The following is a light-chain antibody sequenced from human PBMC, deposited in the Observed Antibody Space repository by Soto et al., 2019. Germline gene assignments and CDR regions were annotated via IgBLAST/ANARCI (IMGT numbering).Light chain of an antibody. CDR3: QQYDTSDT. Sequence: EVVLTQFPGTLSLSPGERATLSCRASEAIGYNYLAWYRQQSGLAPTLLIYDASTRAPGIPDRFSGSGSGTDCTRTISRLEPGDCAVYYCQQYDTSDTFGPGTRLEI. J-gene: IGKJ2*01. CDR2: DAS. CDR1: EAIGYNY. V-gene: IGKV3-20*01.